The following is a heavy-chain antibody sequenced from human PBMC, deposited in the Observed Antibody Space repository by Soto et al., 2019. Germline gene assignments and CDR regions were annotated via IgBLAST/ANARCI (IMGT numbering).Heavy chain of an antibody. D-gene: IGHD1-26*01. CDR1: GYSFTSYW. CDR2: IYPGDSRT. J-gene: IGHJ5*02. Sequence: GESLKISCKGAGYSFTSYWIGWVRQMPGKGLEWMGVIYPGDSRTRYSPSFQGRVTISADKSISTAYLQWTSLEASDTAMYYCAIRSFSSPEFSPWGQGALVTVSS. CDR3: AIRSFSSPEFSP. V-gene: IGHV5-51*01.